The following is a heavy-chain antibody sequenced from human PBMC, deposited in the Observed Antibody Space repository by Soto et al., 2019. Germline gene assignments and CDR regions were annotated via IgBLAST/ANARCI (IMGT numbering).Heavy chain of an antibody. D-gene: IGHD3-10*01. CDR3: ARGWFGPNV. V-gene: IGHV3-74*01. CDR1: GFTLSGRS. CDR2: IDNAGTDS. J-gene: IGHJ6*04. Sequence: EVQLVESGGGLVQPGGSLRLSCAASGFTLSGRSMHWVHQAPGKGLVWVSGIDNAGTDSTYADSVKGLFTSSRDNAKKMLYLQMNSQRVEDTAVYYCARGWFGPNVWGKGTTVTVSS.